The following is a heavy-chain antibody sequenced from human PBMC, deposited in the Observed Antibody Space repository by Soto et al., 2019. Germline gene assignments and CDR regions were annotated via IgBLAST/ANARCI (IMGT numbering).Heavy chain of an antibody. J-gene: IGHJ4*02. CDR1: GFTFSSYS. CDR3: ARAHGGIGYCSSTSCYGLDY. Sequence: EVQLVESGGGLVKPGGSLRLSCAASGFTFSSYSMNWVRQAPGKGLEWVSSISSSSSYIYYADSVKGRFTISRDNAKNSLYLKMNSLRAEDTAVYYCARAHGGIGYCSSTSCYGLDYWGQGTLVTDSS. V-gene: IGHV3-21*01. CDR2: ISSSSSYI. D-gene: IGHD2-2*01.